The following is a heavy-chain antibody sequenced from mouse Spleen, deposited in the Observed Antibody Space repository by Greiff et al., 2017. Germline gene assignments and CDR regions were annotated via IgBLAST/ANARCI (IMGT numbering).Heavy chain of an antibody. CDR1: GYTFTSYW. J-gene: IGHJ4*01. Sequence: QVQLQQPGAELVKPGASVKLSCKASGYTFTSYWMQWVKQRPGQGLEWIGEIDPSDSYTNYNQKFKGKATLTVDTSSSTAYMQLSSLTSEDSAVYYCARGGYDKEAMDYWGQGTSVTVSS. D-gene: IGHD2-14*01. V-gene: IGHV1-50*01. CDR2: IDPSDSYT. CDR3: ARGGYDKEAMDY.